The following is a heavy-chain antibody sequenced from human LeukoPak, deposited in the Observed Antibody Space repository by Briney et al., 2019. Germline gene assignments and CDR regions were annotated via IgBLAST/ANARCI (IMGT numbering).Heavy chain of an antibody. D-gene: IGHD1-26*01. CDR3: ARDLLGAFDY. J-gene: IGHJ4*02. Sequence: SGTLSLTCTASGGTISSYYWSWIRQPPGKGLEWIGYIYYSGSTNYNPSLKSRVTISVDTSKNQFSLKLSSVTAADTAVYYCARDLLGAFDYWGQGTLVTVSS. CDR2: IYYSGST. CDR1: GGTISSYY. V-gene: IGHV4-59*01.